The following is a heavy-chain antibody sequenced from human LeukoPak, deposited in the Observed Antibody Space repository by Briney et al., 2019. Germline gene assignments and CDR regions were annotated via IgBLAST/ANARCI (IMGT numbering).Heavy chain of an antibody. V-gene: IGHV1-18*01. CDR2: ISAYNGNT. Sequence: ASVKVSCKASGYTFTSYGISWVRQAPGQGLEWMGWISAYNGNTNYAQKLQGRVTMTTDTSTSTAYMELRSLRSDDTAVYYCARSLGDYGTNARRRGLDYWGQGTLVTVSS. CDR3: ARSLGDYGTNARRRGLDY. CDR1: GYTFTSYG. J-gene: IGHJ4*02. D-gene: IGHD4/OR15-4a*01.